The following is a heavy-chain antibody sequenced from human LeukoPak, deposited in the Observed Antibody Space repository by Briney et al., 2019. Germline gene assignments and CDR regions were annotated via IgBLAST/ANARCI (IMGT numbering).Heavy chain of an antibody. D-gene: IGHD3-10*01. V-gene: IGHV3-23*01. J-gene: IGHJ4*02. CDR3: AKDHGVTMVRGAMDFDY. CDR1: GFTFSSYS. CDR2: ISGSGGST. Sequence: PGGSLRLSCAASGFTFSSYSMNWVRQAPGKGLEWVSAISGSGGSTYYADSVKGRFTISRDNSKNTLYLQMNSLRAEDTAVYYCAKDHGVTMVRGAMDFDYWGQGTLVTVSS.